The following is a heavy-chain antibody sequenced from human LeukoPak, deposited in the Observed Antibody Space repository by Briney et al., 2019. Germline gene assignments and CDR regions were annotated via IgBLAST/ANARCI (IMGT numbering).Heavy chain of an antibody. V-gene: IGHV1-3*01. Sequence: GASVKVSCKASGYAFPHYGVQWVRQAPGQTLEWMGWINAGNGDDTKYSQKFQARLTMTTDTSATTVYVELNSLRSEDTAVYYCARSGSNWSCDSWGQGTLVTVSS. CDR1: GYAFPHYG. J-gene: IGHJ4*02. CDR3: ARSGSNWSCDS. D-gene: IGHD6-13*01. CDR2: INAGNGDDT.